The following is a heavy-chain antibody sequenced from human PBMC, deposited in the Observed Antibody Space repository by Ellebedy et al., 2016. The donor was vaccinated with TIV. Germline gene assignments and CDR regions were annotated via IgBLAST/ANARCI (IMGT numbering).Heavy chain of an antibody. D-gene: IGHD2-21*02. Sequence: KVSCKGSGYDFARYWIAWVRQMPGEGLKWMGIINPGDSETRYSPSFQGQVTISGDKSISTAYLQWSSLKASDTAMYYCARFTSDYSGDWFGRAFDHWGQGTLVIVSS. V-gene: IGHV5-51*01. CDR3: ARFTSDYSGDWFGRAFDH. CDR2: INPGDSET. CDR1: GYDFARYW. J-gene: IGHJ4*02.